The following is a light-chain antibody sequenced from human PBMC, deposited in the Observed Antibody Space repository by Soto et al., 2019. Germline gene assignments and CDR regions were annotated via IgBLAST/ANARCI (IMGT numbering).Light chain of an antibody. CDR2: DAS. CDR3: QQYENLPT. CDR1: QNINNY. J-gene: IGKJ5*01. Sequence: DSQITQSPSSLSASVGDRVTITCQASQNINNYLNWYQQKPGRAPKLLIYDASNLEAGVPSRFRGSGSGTDFTFTISRLQTEDIATYYCQQYENLPTFGQGTRLEIK. V-gene: IGKV1-33*01.